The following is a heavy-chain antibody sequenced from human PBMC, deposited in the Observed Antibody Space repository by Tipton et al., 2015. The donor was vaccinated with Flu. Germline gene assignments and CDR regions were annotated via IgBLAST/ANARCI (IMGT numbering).Heavy chain of an antibody. CDR3: VRDPGDSRLDV. J-gene: IGHJ4*02. CDR2: IFTGGKT. V-gene: IGHV3-53*01. Sequence: SLRLSCVASSLNASDNYMSWVRQGPGKGLEWLAIIFTGGKTYYADSVRGRFIISRDISKNTVYLQMRSLRVEDMAIYYCVRDPGDSRLDVWGQGTLVTVSS. D-gene: IGHD2-21*02. CDR1: SLNASDNY.